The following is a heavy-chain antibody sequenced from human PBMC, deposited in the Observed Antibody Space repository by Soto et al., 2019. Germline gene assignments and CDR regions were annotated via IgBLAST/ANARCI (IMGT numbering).Heavy chain of an antibody. V-gene: IGHV1-2*04. CDR2: INPNSGDT. D-gene: IGHD6-19*01. J-gene: IGHJ4*02. CDR1: GYIFTGYY. Sequence: ASVKVSCKASGYIFTGYYMHWVRQAPGQGLEWMGWINPNSGDTNYTQKFQGWVTMTRDTSLSTAYKELSRLRSEDTAVYYCATSRIRIAVAGETEYYFDYWGQGTLVTVSS. CDR3: ATSRIRIAVAGETEYYFDY.